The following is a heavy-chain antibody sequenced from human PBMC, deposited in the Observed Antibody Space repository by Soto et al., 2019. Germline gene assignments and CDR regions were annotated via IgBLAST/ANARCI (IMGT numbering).Heavy chain of an antibody. CDR3: ARVNRLGILTGHYSFDP. J-gene: IGHJ5*02. D-gene: IGHD3-9*01. CDR1: GGSISSYY. V-gene: IGHV4-59*01. Sequence: SETLSLTCTVSGGSISSYYWSWIRQPPGKGLEWIGYIYYSGSTNYNPSLKSRVTISVDTSKNQFSLKLSSVTAADTAVYYCARVNRLGILTGHYSFDPWGQGTLVTVSS. CDR2: IYYSGST.